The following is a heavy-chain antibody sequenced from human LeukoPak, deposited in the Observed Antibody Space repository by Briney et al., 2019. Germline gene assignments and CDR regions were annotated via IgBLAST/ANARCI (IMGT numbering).Heavy chain of an antibody. CDR3: ARIYDFWSGPLSFDI. CDR2: IIPIFGTA. Sequence: ASVKVSCKASGGTFSSYAISWVRQAPGQGLEWMGGIIPIFGTANYAQKFQGRVTITADESTSTAYMELSSLRSEDTAVYYCARIYDFWSGPLSFDIWGQGTMVTVSS. J-gene: IGHJ3*02. D-gene: IGHD3-3*01. V-gene: IGHV1-69*13. CDR1: GGTFSSYA.